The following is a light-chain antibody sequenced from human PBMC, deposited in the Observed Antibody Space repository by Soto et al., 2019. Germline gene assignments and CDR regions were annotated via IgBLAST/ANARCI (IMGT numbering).Light chain of an antibody. CDR3: QQYNNWPPIT. Sequence: EIVMTQSPATLSVSPGERATLSCRASQSVSSNLAWYQQKPGQAPRLLIYGASTRATGIPARFSGSGSGTXXXXTXSSLQSEDFAVYYCQQYNNWPPITFGQGTKLEIK. CDR2: GAS. CDR1: QSVSSN. J-gene: IGKJ2*01. V-gene: IGKV3-15*01.